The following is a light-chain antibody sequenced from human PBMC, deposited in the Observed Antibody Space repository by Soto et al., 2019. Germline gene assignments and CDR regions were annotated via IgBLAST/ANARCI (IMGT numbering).Light chain of an antibody. CDR2: SNN. CDR3: AAWDDSLNGFYV. CDR1: SSNIGSNT. J-gene: IGLJ1*01. V-gene: IGLV1-44*01. Sequence: QAVVTQPPSASGTPGQRVAISCSGSSSNIGSNTVNWYQQFPETAPKLLIYSNNQRPSGVTDRFSGSKSGTSASLAISGLQSEDEADYYCAAWDDSLNGFYVFGTGTKLTVL.